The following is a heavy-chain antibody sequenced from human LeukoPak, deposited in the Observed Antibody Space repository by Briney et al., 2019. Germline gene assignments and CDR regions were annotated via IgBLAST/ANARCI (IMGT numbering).Heavy chain of an antibody. V-gene: IGHV1-69*05. CDR3: ASPGCSGGSCYLVR. CDR1: GGTFSSYA. J-gene: IGHJ4*02. D-gene: IGHD2-15*01. Sequence: SVKVSCKASGGTFSSYAISWVRQAPGQGLEWMGGIIPIFGTANYAQKFQGRVTITTDESTSTAYMELSSLRSEDTAVYYCASPGCSGGSCYLVRWGQGTLVTVSS. CDR2: IIPIFGTA.